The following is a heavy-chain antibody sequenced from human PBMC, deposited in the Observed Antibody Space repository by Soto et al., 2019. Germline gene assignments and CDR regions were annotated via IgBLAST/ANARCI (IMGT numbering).Heavy chain of an antibody. CDR2: ISDNAAAA. CDR3: AKDRRTTSAAMYYGVDV. Sequence: GGSLRLSCAASGFTFRNYAMNWVRQAPGKGLEWVSSISDNAAAAYYADSVKGRFTISRDNSEGTLYLQMNALRAEDTAVYYCAKDRRTTSAAMYYGVDVWGQGSTVTVSS. J-gene: IGHJ6*02. V-gene: IGHV3-23*01. CDR1: GFTFRNYA. D-gene: IGHD2-2*01.